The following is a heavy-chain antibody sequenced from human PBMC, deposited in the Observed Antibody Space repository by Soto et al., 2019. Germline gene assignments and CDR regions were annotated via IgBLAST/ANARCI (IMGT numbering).Heavy chain of an antibody. Sequence: AASVKVSCKVSGSTFTGYYMHWMRQAPGQGLEWMGWVNPNQGGTNYAQKFQGRVTMTKDASISTVYMELSRLRSDDTAVYYCARQGTEDFWRSTDVWGQGTTVTVSS. CDR2: VNPNQGGT. D-gene: IGHD3-3*01. J-gene: IGHJ6*02. CDR3: ARQGTEDFWRSTDV. V-gene: IGHV1-2*02. CDR1: GSTFTGYY.